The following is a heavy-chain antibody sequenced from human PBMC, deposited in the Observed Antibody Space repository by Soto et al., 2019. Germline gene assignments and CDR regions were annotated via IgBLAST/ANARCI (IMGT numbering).Heavy chain of an antibody. D-gene: IGHD2-15*01. CDR3: AKSLFGGPDI. CDR2: ISGGGGDT. J-gene: IGHJ3*02. Sequence: GGSLRLSCAASSFTFITYAMSWVRQAPGKGLEWVSGISGGGGDTSYADSVRGRFTCSRDNSKNTLYLQMNSLRAEDTALYYCAKSLFGGPDIWGQGTMGTVSS. V-gene: IGHV3-23*01. CDR1: SFTFITYA.